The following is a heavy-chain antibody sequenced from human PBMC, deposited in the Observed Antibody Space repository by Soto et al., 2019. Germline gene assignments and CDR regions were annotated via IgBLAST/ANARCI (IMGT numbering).Heavy chain of an antibody. CDR3: TRRGSQSANGFDP. D-gene: IGHD6-19*01. CDR2: IIPMSGRP. V-gene: IGHV1-69*06. Sequence: QVQLVQSGAEVKTPGSSVKVSCKASGGTFNSYSIDWVRQAPGQGFEWMGGIIPMSGRPNYAQRFQGRVTFSADKSTNTVYMEVNSLTHEATALYYCTRRGSQSANGFDPWGQGTLVTVSS. CDR1: GGTFNSYS. J-gene: IGHJ5*02.